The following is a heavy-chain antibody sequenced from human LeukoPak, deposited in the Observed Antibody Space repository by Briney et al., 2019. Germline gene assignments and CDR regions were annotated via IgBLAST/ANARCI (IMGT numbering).Heavy chain of an antibody. CDR2: INAGNGNR. D-gene: IGHD1-26*01. CDR3: AREATISGGTYYLV. V-gene: IGHV1-3*01. Sequence: ASVNLSCNASGYTFTNYAMHWERQAPGQRLGWMGWINAGNGNRRNSQKFQGRVTITWDTSASTAYLELSSLRSEDTAVYYCAREATISGGTYYLVWAQGTLVTVSS. CDR1: GYTFTNYA. J-gene: IGHJ4*02.